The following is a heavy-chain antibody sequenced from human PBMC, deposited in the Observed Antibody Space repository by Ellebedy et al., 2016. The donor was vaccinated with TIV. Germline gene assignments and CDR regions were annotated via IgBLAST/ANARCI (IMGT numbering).Heavy chain of an antibody. CDR2: INGSGGST. CDR3: AKNRRFLEWSRYYFDY. V-gene: IGHV3-23*01. D-gene: IGHD3-3*01. CDR1: GFTFSSYA. Sequence: GGSLRLSCAASGFTFSSYAMSWVRQAPGKGLEWVSAINGSGGSTYYADSVKGRFTISRDNSKNTLYLQMNSLRAEDTAVYYCAKNRRFLEWSRYYFDYWGQGTLVTVSS. J-gene: IGHJ4*02.